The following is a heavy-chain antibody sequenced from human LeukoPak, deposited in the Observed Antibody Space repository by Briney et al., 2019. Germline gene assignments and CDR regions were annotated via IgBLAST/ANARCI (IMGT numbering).Heavy chain of an antibody. CDR2: ISSDGSST. J-gene: IGHJ4*02. D-gene: IGHD6-13*01. V-gene: IGHV3-74*03. Sequence: PGGSLRLSCAAYGFTFSSYYMHWVRQAPGKGPVWVSRISSDGSSTKYADSVKGRFTISRDNAKNTLYVQMNSLRAEDTAVYYCARAGKYSSSWYDYWGQGTLVTVSS. CDR1: GFTFSSYY. CDR3: ARAGKYSSSWYDY.